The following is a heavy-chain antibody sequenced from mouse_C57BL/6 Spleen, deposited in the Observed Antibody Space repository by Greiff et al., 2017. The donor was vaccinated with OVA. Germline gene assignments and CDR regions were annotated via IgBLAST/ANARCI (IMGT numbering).Heavy chain of an antibody. Sequence: VKLVESGPELVKPGASVKISCKASGYAFSSSWMNWVKQRPGKGLEWIGRIYPGDGDTNYNGKFKGKATLTADKSSSTAYMQLSSLTSEDSAVYFCARSGGSGAMDYWGQGTSVTVSS. CDR1: GYAFSSSW. D-gene: IGHD6-1*01. CDR2: IYPGDGDT. J-gene: IGHJ4*01. V-gene: IGHV1-82*01. CDR3: ARSGGSGAMDY.